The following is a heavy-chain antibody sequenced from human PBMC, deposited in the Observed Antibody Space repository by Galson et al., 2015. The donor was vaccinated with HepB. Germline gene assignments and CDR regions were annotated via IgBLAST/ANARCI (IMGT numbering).Heavy chain of an antibody. Sequence: SLRLSCAASGFTFNNYWMSWVRQAPGKGLEWVANIKQNGSEKYYVDSVEGRFTISRDNAKNSLFLQMNSLRVEDTAVYFCAKDKDYVWGTYRLFYYYTMDVWGQGTTVTVSS. CDR3: AKDKDYVWGTYRLFYYYTMDV. CDR1: GFTFNNYW. D-gene: IGHD3-16*02. J-gene: IGHJ6*02. V-gene: IGHV3-7*01. CDR2: IKQNGSEK.